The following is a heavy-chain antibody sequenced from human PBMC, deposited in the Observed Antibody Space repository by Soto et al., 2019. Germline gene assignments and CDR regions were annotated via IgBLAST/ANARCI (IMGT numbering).Heavy chain of an antibody. V-gene: IGHV3-53*01. CDR1: GFTVSSNY. Sequence: GGSLRLSCAASGFTVSSNYMSWVRQAPGKGLEWVSVIYSGGSTYYADSVKGRFTISRDNSKNTLYLQMNSLRAEDTAVYYCATAGYYALYYYGMDVWGQGTTVTVSS. J-gene: IGHJ6*02. D-gene: IGHD2-2*01. CDR2: IYSGGST. CDR3: ATAGYYALYYYGMDV.